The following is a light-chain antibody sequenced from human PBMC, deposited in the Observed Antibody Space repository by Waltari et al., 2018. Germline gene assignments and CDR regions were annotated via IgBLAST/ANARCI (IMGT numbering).Light chain of an antibody. CDR1: QSVSSSY. V-gene: IGKV3-20*01. CDR3: QQYGSSTGLT. Sequence: EIVLTQSPGTLSLSPGERATLSCRASQSVSSSYLAWYQQKPGQAPRLLIYGASSRAPGIPDRFSGSGSGTDFTLTISRLEPEDFAMFYCQQYGSSTGLTFGGGTKVEIK. J-gene: IGKJ4*01. CDR2: GAS.